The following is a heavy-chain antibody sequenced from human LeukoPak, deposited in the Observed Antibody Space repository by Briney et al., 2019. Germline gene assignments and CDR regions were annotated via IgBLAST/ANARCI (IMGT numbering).Heavy chain of an antibody. Sequence: GGSLRLSCAASGFTFSSYAMSWVRQAPGKGLEWVSAISGSGGSTYYADSVKGRLTISRDNSKNTLYLQMNSLRAEDTAVYYCAKQVAYCGGDCYNLWGQGTLVTVSS. CDR2: ISGSGGST. V-gene: IGHV3-23*01. D-gene: IGHD2-21*02. CDR1: GFTFSSYA. CDR3: AKQVAYCGGDCYNL. J-gene: IGHJ5*02.